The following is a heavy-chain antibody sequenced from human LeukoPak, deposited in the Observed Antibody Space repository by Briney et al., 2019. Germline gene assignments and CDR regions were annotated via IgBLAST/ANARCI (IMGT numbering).Heavy chain of an antibody. CDR3: ARDRWYLFDY. D-gene: IGHD4-23*01. V-gene: IGHV4-61*02. CDR1: GGSISSGRYY. Sequence: SQTLSLTCTVSGGSISSGRYYWSWIRQPAVKGLEWIGRIYTSGSTNYNPSLKSRVTISVDTSKNQFSLKLSSVTAADMAVYYCARDRWYLFDYWGQGTLVTASS. J-gene: IGHJ4*02. CDR2: IYTSGST.